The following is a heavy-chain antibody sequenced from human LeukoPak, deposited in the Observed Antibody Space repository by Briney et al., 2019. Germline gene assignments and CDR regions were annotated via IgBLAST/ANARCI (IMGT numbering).Heavy chain of an antibody. CDR2: ISYSGST. CDR1: GGSISAYY. CDR3: ARLRSGDYSSFDY. Sequence: SETLSLTCTVSGGSISAYYWSWIRQPPGKGLEWIGYISYSGSTKYNPSLKSRVTISVDTSKNQFSLKLSSVTAADTAVYYCARLRSGDYSSFDYWGQGTLVTVSS. V-gene: IGHV4-59*01. J-gene: IGHJ4*02. D-gene: IGHD4-17*01.